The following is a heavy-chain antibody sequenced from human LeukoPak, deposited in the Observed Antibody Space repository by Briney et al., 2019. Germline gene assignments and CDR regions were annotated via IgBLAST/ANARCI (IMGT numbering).Heavy chain of an antibody. CDR1: GFTFSSYS. CDR3: ANGQYREHDAFDI. CDR2: IGSSSSYI. Sequence: GGSLRLSCAASGFTFSSYSMNWVRQAPGKGLEWVSSIGSSSSYIYYADSVKGRFTISRDNAKNSLYLQMNSLRAEDTAVYYCANGQYREHDAFDIWGQGTMVTVSS. V-gene: IGHV3-21*01. D-gene: IGHD2-2*01. J-gene: IGHJ3*02.